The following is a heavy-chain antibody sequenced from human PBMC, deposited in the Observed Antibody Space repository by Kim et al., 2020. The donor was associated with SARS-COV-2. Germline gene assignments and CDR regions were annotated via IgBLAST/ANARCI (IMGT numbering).Heavy chain of an antibody. J-gene: IGHJ4*02. CDR3: AREWLPAGGLPDF. Sequence: GGSLRLSCAASGFTFSDYYMHWFRQAPGKGLVWVSRIKRDGSDPTYADSVKGRFSISRDNAKNSLFLQMNNLGVADTAVYYCAREWLPAGGLPDFWGQGTLVTVSS. CDR1: GFTFSDYY. V-gene: IGHV3-74*03. D-gene: IGHD5-12*01. CDR2: IKRDGSDP.